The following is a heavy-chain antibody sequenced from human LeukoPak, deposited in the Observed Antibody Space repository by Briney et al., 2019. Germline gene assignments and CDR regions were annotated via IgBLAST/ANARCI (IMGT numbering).Heavy chain of an antibody. Sequence: GGSLRLSCAASGFSFSRYWIHWVRQAPGKGLVWVSRINGDGSITTYADSVRGRFTISRDNAKNTLYLQMNSLRAEDTAVYYCARAGNGFDIWGRGQWSPSLQ. CDR3: ARAGNGFDI. CDR2: INGDGSIT. J-gene: IGHJ3*02. CDR1: GFSFSRYW. V-gene: IGHV3-74*01.